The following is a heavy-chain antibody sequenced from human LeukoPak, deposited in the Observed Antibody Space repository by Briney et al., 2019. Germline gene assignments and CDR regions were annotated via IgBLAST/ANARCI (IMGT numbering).Heavy chain of an antibody. CDR2: IYHSGST. CDR1: GYSISSGYY. D-gene: IGHD2-15*01. V-gene: IGHV4-38-2*02. CDR3: ATLPNCSGGSCPGDY. Sequence: SETLSLTCTVSGYSISSGYYWGWIRQPPGKGLEWIGSIYHSGSTYYNPSLKSRVTISVDTSKNQFSLKLSSVTAADTAVYYCATLPNCSGGSCPGDYWGQGTLVTVSS. J-gene: IGHJ4*02.